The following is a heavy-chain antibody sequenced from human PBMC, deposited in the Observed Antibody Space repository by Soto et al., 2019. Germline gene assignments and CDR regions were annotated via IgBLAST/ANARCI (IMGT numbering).Heavy chain of an antibody. J-gene: IGHJ4*02. CDR2: INQDGSVK. D-gene: IGHD5-12*01. Sequence: EVQLVESGGGLVQPGGSLRLSCAASGFTFSNYRMSWVRQAPGKGLEWVAHINQDGSVKYNVDSVKGRFSISRDNARKSLPLQMNSLRAEVTAVYYCARNVASMDYWGQGTLVTVSS. V-gene: IGHV3-7*05. CDR3: ARNVASMDY. CDR1: GFTFSNYR.